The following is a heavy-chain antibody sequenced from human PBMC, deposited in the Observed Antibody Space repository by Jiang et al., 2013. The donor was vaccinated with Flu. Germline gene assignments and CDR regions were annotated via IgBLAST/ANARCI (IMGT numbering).Heavy chain of an antibody. J-gene: IGHJ6*03. V-gene: IGHV1-8*01. CDR1: GYTFTSYD. D-gene: IGHD2-2*01. Sequence: GAEVKKPGASVKVSCKASGYTFTSYDINWVRQATGQGLEWMGWMNPNSGNTGYAQKFQGRVTMTRNTSISTAYMELSSLRSEDTAVYYCARAVVPAAIEGYYYYYMDVWGKGTTVTVSS. CDR3: ARAVVPAAIEGYYYYYMDV. CDR2: MNPNSGNT.